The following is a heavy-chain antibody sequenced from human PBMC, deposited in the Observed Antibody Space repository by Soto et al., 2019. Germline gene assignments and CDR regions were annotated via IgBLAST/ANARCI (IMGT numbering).Heavy chain of an antibody. CDR1: VFTFNNYW. CDR3: ARENTNYGMEV. Sequence: GGSLRLSCASSVFTFNNYWMICVRHYPGKWLEWVANMNQDGSEKYYVDSVMGRFTISRDNAKKSLYLQMNSLSAEDTAIYYCARENTNYGMEVWGQGTTVSVSS. J-gene: IGHJ6*01. CDR2: MNQDGSEK. V-gene: IGHV3-7*03.